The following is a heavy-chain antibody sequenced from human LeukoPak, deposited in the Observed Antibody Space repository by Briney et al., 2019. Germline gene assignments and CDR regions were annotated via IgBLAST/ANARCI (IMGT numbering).Heavy chain of an antibody. CDR2: INHSGST. CDR1: GGSFSGYY. D-gene: IGHD2-2*01. CDR3: ARDACSSTSCFLGYYYYMDV. J-gene: IGHJ6*03. Sequence: SETLSLTCAVYGGSFSGYYWSWIRQPPGKGLEWIGEINHSGSTNYNPSLKSRVTISVDTSKNQISLKLSSVTAADTAVYYCARDACSSTSCFLGYYYYMDVWGKGTTVTVSS. V-gene: IGHV4-34*01.